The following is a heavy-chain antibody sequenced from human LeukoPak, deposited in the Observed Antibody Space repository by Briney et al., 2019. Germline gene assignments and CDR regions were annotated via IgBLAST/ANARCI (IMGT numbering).Heavy chain of an antibody. Sequence: PGGSLRLSCAASGFTFSSYGMHWVRQAPGKGLEWVAVISYDGSNKYYADSVKGRFTISRDNSKNTLYLQMNSLRAEDTAVYYCAKRGILWFGEDNWFDPWGQGTLVTVSS. CDR2: ISYDGSNK. D-gene: IGHD3-10*01. J-gene: IGHJ5*02. CDR1: GFTFSSYG. V-gene: IGHV3-30*18. CDR3: AKRGILWFGEDNWFDP.